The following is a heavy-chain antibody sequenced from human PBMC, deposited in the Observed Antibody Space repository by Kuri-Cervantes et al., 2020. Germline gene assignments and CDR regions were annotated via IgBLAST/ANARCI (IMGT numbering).Heavy chain of an antibody. D-gene: IGHD2-15*01. V-gene: IGHV3-15*01. CDR1: GFTFSHAW. J-gene: IGHJ4*02. CDR2: IKSKTDGGTT. Sequence: GGSLRLSCATSGFTFSHAWMSWVRQAPGKGLEWVGRIKSKTDGGTTDYAAPVNGRFTISRDDSKNTLYLQMNSLKTEDTAVYYCTTDPKRIVVVAAKRDYWGQGTLVTVSS. CDR3: TTDPKRIVVVAAKRDY.